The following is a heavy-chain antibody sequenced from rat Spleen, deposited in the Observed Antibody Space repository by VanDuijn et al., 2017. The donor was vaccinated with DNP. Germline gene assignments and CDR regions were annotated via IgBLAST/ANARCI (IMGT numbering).Heavy chain of an antibody. CDR3: ARWPGYNPPYAMDA. J-gene: IGHJ4*01. CDR1: GFTFSDYD. Sequence: EVQLVESGGGLVQSGRSLKLSCAASGFTFSDYDMAWVRQAPKKGLEWVTTISTSGSRTYYPDSVKGRFTISRDNAKSSLYLQMNSLKSEDTATYYCARWPGYNPPYAMDAWGQGTSVIVSS. CDR2: ISTSGSRT. V-gene: IGHV5-7*01. D-gene: IGHD1-4*01.